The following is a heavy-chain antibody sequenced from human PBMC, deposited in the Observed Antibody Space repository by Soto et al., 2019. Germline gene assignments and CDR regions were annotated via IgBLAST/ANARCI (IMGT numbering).Heavy chain of an antibody. D-gene: IGHD3-3*01. CDR3: ASKTIDDFDY. V-gene: IGHV3-33*01. Sequence: WGSLRLSCEASGFNFRSKDMHWVRQAPGKGLDWVATIRNDGSVKDYADSVKGRFTISRDNSKNTLYLEMNTLRAEDTALYYCASKTIDDFDYWGKGTLVTISS. CDR2: IRNDGSVK. J-gene: IGHJ4*02. CDR1: GFNFRSKD.